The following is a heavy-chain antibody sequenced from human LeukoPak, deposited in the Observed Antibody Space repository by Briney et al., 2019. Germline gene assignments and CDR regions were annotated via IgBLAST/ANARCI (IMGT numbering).Heavy chain of an antibody. D-gene: IGHD4-23*01. CDR1: GCTFSSYS. J-gene: IGHJ4*02. CDR3: AREVGYGGTFDY. CDR2: ISSSSSYI. Sequence: GGSLRLSCAASGCTFSSYSMNWVRQAPGKGLEWVSSISSSSSYIYYADSVKGRFTISRDNAKNSLYLQMNSLRAEDTAVYYCAREVGYGGTFDYWGQGTLVTVSS. V-gene: IGHV3-21*01.